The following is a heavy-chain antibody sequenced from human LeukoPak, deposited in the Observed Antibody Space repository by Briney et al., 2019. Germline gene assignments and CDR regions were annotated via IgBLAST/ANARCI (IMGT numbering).Heavy chain of an antibody. CDR1: RGTFSTYA. CDR2: FIPILGIA. CDR3: ARGSTGYSGYDGYLNFDY. V-gene: IGHV1-69*01. J-gene: IGHJ4*02. Sequence: ASLKVSCKASRGTFSTYAISWVRQAPGQGREWVGGFIPILGIANYAQKFQGRVTITADESTSTAYMELSSLRSEDTAVYYCARGSTGYSGYDGYLNFDYWGQGTLVTVSS. D-gene: IGHD5-12*01.